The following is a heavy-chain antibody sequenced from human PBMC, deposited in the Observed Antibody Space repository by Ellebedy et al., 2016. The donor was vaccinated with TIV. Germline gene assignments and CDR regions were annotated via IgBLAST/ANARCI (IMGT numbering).Heavy chain of an antibody. CDR3: ARVRFGDTAVDY. D-gene: IGHD2-21*01. V-gene: IGHV3-13*01. Sequence: GGSLRLSCAASGFTFSSYDMHWVRQGTGKGLEWVSAIGTAGDTYYPGSVKGRFTISRENDKNSLYLQITSLRAEDTAVYYCARVRFGDTAVDYWGQGTLVTVSS. CDR2: IGTAGDT. J-gene: IGHJ4*03. CDR1: GFTFSSYD.